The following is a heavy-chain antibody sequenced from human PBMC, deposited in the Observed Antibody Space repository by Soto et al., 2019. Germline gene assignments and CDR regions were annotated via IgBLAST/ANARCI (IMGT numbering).Heavy chain of an antibody. D-gene: IGHD6-19*01. Sequence: PSETLSLTCAVYGGSFSGYYWSWIRQPPGKGLEWIGEINHSGSTNYNPSLKSRVTISVDTSKNQFSLKLSSVTAADTAVYYCARVRGSGWYMGYYYGMDVWGQGTTVT. CDR1: GGSFSGYY. J-gene: IGHJ6*02. V-gene: IGHV4-34*01. CDR2: INHSGST. CDR3: ARVRGSGWYMGYYYGMDV.